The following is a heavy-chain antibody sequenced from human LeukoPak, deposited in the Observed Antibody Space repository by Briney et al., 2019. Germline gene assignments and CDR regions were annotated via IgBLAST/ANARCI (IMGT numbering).Heavy chain of an antibody. CDR1: GASIDTYY. D-gene: IGHD6-19*01. J-gene: IGHJ3*02. CDR3: ASRSGWFTFDI. CDR2: IFDSGDP. Sequence: PSETLSLTCTVSGASIDTYYWSWIWQPPGKGLEWIGYIFDSGDPNYNPSLKSRLTISLDTAKNQFSLRLRSVTAADTAVYYCASRSGWFTFDIWGQGTMVTVSS. V-gene: IGHV4-59*01.